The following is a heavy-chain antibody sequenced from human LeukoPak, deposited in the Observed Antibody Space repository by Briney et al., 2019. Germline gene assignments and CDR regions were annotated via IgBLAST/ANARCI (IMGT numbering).Heavy chain of an antibody. CDR3: ARAPSMLRGVDIVWGWYFDL. V-gene: IGHV3-30*04. D-gene: IGHD3-10*01. CDR2: ISYDGTDT. J-gene: IGHJ2*01. Sequence: GRSLRLSCAASGFTITTYSMRWVRQAPGMGLECVALISYDGTDTYYADSVKGRFTVSRDISTNTLYLQMNSLRAEDTAVYSCARAPSMLRGVDIVWGWYFDLWGRGTLVTVSS. CDR1: GFTITTYS.